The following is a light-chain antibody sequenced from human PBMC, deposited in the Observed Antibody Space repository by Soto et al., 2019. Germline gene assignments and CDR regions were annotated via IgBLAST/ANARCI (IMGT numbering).Light chain of an antibody. CDR1: QSVGSDY. CDR3: QQYANSHGT. CDR2: GAS. V-gene: IGKV3-20*01. Sequence: EIVLTQSPNTLSLSPGERATLSCRASQSVGSDYLVWYQQKPGQAPRLLIYGASSRATGIPDRFRGSGSGTDFTLTISRLEPGDFAVYYCQQYANSHGTFGQGTKVDI. J-gene: IGKJ1*01.